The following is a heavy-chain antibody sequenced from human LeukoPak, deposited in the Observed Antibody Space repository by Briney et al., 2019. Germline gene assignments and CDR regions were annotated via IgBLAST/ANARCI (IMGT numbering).Heavy chain of an antibody. CDR1: GYTFTVYH. CDR3: ARDYCSSTSCLFDY. J-gene: IGHJ4*02. D-gene: IGHD2-2*01. Sequence: ASVKVSCKASGYTFTVYHMHWVRQAPGQGLEWMGRINPNSGDTNSAQKFHGRVAMTRDTSISTAFMEPARLRSDDTAVYYCARDYCSSTSCLFDYWGQGTLVTVSS. CDR2: INPNSGDT. V-gene: IGHV1-2*06.